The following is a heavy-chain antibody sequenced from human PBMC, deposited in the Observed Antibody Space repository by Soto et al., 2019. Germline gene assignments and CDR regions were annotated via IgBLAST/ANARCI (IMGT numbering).Heavy chain of an antibody. V-gene: IGHV3-30-3*01. CDR1: GFTFSSYA. D-gene: IGHD3-22*01. CDR3: ATYYYDSSGYYPSFDY. J-gene: IGHJ4*02. Sequence: GGSLRLSCAASGFTFSSYAMHWVRQAPGKGLEWVAVISYDGSNKYYADSVKGRFNISRDNSKNTLYLQMNSLRAEDTAVYYCATYYYDSSGYYPSFDYWGQGTLVTVSS. CDR2: ISYDGSNK.